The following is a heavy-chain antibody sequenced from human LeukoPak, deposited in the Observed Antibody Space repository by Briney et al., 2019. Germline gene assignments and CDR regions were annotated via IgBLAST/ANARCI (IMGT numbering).Heavy chain of an antibody. CDR1: GGSTSSSY. V-gene: IGHV4-4*07. Sequence: PSETLSLTCTVSGGSTSSSYWSWIRQPAGKGLEWIGRIYSSGSTDYNPSLKSRVSMSVDTSKNQFSLNLNSVTAADTAVYYCARVSHYYDSSGYYYGDFDYWGQGTLVTVSS. CDR3: ARVSHYYDSSGYYYGDFDY. CDR2: IYSSGST. D-gene: IGHD3-22*01. J-gene: IGHJ4*02.